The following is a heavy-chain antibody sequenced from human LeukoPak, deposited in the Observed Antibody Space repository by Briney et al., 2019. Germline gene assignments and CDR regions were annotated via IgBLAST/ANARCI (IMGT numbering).Heavy chain of an antibody. Sequence: PGGSLRLSCAASGFIFSTYYMNWVRQAPGKGLEWVANIKRDGSEKDYVDSVKGRFTISRDNAKNSLYLQMSSLRAEDTAVYYCARSWIRQRDAFDIWGQGTMVTVSS. D-gene: IGHD1-1*01. V-gene: IGHV3-7*01. CDR3: ARSWIRQRDAFDI. CDR2: IKRDGSEK. J-gene: IGHJ3*02. CDR1: GFIFSTYY.